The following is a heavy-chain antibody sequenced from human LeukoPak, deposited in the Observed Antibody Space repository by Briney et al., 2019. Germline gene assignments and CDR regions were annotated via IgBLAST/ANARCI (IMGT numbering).Heavy chain of an antibody. CDR3: ARGDSSGWYRDAFDI. CDR2: IIPILGIA. D-gene: IGHD6-19*01. Sequence: ASVKVSCKASGGTFNSYALSWVRQAPGQGLEWMGRIIPILGIANYAQKFQGRVTITADKSTSTAYMELSSLRSEDTAVYYCARGDSSGWYRDAFDIWGQGTMVTVSS. J-gene: IGHJ3*02. V-gene: IGHV1-69*04. CDR1: GGTFNSYA.